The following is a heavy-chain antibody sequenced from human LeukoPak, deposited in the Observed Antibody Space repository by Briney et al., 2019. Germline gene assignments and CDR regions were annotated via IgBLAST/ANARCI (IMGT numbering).Heavy chain of an antibody. CDR2: LSYDGSNK. V-gene: IGHV3-30*02. D-gene: IGHD3-10*01. J-gene: IGHJ4*02. Sequence: GGSLRLSCAASGFTFSGYGIHWVRQAPGKGLEWVAFLSYDGSNKFYADSVKGRFTISRDNSENTLHLQMNSLRAEDTAVYYCAKWGGIGRGYFDYWGQGTLVTVSS. CDR3: AKWGGIGRGYFDY. CDR1: GFTFSGYG.